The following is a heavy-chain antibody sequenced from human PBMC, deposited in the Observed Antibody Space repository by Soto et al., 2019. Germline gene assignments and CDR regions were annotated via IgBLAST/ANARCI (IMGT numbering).Heavy chain of an antibody. CDR1: GGSISSGGYS. V-gene: IGHV4-30-2*01. J-gene: IGHJ6*02. D-gene: IGHD2-15*01. CDR2: IYHSGST. CDR3: ARDPGYCSGGSCHDPPYYYGMDV. Sequence: PSETLSLTCAVSGGSISSGGYSWSWIRQPPVKGLEWIGYIYHSGSTYYNPSLKSRVTISVDRSKNEFSLKLSSVTAADTAVYYCARDPGYCSGGSCHDPPYYYGMDVWGQGTTVTVSS.